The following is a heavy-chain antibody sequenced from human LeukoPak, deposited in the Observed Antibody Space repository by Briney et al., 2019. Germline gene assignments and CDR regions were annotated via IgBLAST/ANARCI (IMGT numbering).Heavy chain of an antibody. CDR1: GGTFSSYA. D-gene: IGHD2-2*01. CDR2: IIPIFGTA. CDR3: ARDHLGYCSSTSCLQNAFDI. V-gene: IGHV1-69*05. J-gene: IGHJ3*02. Sequence: SVKVSCKASGGTFSSYAISWVRHAPGQGLEWMGGIIPIFGTANYAQKFQGRVTITTDESTSTAYMELSSLRYEETAVYYCARDHLGYCSSTSCLQNAFDIWGQGTMVTVSS.